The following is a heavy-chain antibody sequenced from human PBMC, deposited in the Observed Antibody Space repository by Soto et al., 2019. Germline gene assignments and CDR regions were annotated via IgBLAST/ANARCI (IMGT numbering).Heavy chain of an antibody. Sequence: QVQLVQSGAEVKKPGASVKVSCKASGYTFTSYGISWVRQAPGQGLEWMVLNNANNGNTNSAQKLHGRVTMTTDTPTSTADMYLRSLRSYDTAVYYCARDNGYESDYWGQGTLVTVYS. CDR1: GYTFTSYG. CDR2: NNANNGNT. CDR3: ARDNGYESDY. J-gene: IGHJ4*02. D-gene: IGHD5-12*01. V-gene: IGHV1-18*01.